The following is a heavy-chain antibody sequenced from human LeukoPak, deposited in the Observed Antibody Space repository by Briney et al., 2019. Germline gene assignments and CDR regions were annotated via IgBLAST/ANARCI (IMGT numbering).Heavy chain of an antibody. Sequence: GGSLRLSCAASGFTVSSNYMSWVRQAPEKGLEWVANIKEDVSEKHYVDSVKGRFTISRDNAKNSLYLQMNSLRAEDTAVYYCARNKRGDYWGQGTLVTVSS. D-gene: IGHD1/OR15-1a*01. CDR2: IKEDVSEK. CDR3: ARNKRGDY. V-gene: IGHV3-7*04. J-gene: IGHJ4*02. CDR1: GFTVSSNY.